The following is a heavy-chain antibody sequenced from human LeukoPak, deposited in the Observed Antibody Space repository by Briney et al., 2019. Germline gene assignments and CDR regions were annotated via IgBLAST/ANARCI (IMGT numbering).Heavy chain of an antibody. CDR2: ISSSSSYI. J-gene: IGHJ4*02. CDR1: GFTFSSYS. V-gene: IGHV3-21*01. Sequence: GGSLRLSCAASGFTFSSYSMNWVRQAPGKGLEWVSSISSSSSYIYYADSVKGRFTISRDNAKNSLYLQMNSLRAEDTAVYYCARLEESGYSYGLDYWDQGTLVTVSS. CDR3: ARLEESGYSYGLDY. D-gene: IGHD5-18*01.